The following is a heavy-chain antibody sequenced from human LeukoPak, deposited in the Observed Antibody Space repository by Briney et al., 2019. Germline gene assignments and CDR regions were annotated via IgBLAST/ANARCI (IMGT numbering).Heavy chain of an antibody. CDR2: IYSGGST. V-gene: IGHV3-66*02. Sequence: GGSLRLSRAASGFTVSSNYMSWVRQAPGKGLEWVSVIYSGGSTYYADSVKGRFTISRDNSKNTLYLQMNSLRAEDTAAYYCASAIVGATIFDYWGQGTLVTVSS. D-gene: IGHD1-26*01. J-gene: IGHJ4*02. CDR1: GFTVSSNY. CDR3: ASAIVGATIFDY.